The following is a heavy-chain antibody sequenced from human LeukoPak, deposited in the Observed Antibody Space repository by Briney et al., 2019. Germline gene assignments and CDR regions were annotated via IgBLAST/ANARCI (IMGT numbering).Heavy chain of an antibody. D-gene: IGHD2-8*01. CDR3: TRDVWGDRDNYFDC. CDR2: INSDGTST. J-gene: IGHJ4*02. CDR1: GFTFSSYW. Sequence: GGSLRLSCAASGFTFSSYWMHWVRQPPGKGLVWVSRINSDGTSTSYADSVKGRFTISRDNAKNTLYLEMNNLRAEDTAVYYCTRDVWGDRDNYFDCWGQGTLVTVSS. V-gene: IGHV3-74*01.